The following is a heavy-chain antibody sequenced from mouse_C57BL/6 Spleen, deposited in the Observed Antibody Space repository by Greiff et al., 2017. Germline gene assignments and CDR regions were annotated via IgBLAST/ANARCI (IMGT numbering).Heavy chain of an antibody. J-gene: IGHJ4*01. CDR3: ARPRAHGFYYAMDY. Sequence: VQLQQPGTELVKPGASVKLSCKASGYTFTSYWMHWVKQRPGPGLEWIGNINPSNGGTNYNETLKSKATLTVDKSPSTAYMQLSSLTSEDSAVYYCARPRAHGFYYAMDYWRQGTSVTVSS. V-gene: IGHV1-53*01. D-gene: IGHD3-3*01. CDR2: INPSNGGT. CDR1: GYTFTSYW.